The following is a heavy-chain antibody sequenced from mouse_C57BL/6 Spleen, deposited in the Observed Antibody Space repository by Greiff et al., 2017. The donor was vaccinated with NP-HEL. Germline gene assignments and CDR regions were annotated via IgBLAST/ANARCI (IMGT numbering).Heavy chain of an antibody. Sequence: QVQLQQPGAELVMPGASVKLSCKASGYTFTSYWMRWVKQRPGQGLEWIGEIDPSDSYTNYNQKFKGKSTLTVDKSSSTAYMQLSSLTSEDSAVYYCARSITTVVAPYYAMDYWGQGTSVTVSS. V-gene: IGHV1-69*01. D-gene: IGHD1-1*01. CDR3: ARSITTVVAPYYAMDY. CDR2: IDPSDSYT. J-gene: IGHJ4*01. CDR1: GYTFTSYW.